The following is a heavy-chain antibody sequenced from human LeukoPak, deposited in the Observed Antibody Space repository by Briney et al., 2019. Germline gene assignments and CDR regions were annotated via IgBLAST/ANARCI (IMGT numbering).Heavy chain of an antibody. CDR1: GYTFTSYY. J-gene: IGHJ4*02. Sequence: ASVKVSCKASGYTFTSYYLHWVRQAPGQGLEWMGRIIPNSGDTNYAQTFQGRVTMTRDTSISTAYMELSRLRSDDTAVYYCARSYDSSGYYPGDYWGQGTLVTVSS. CDR3: ARSYDSSGYYPGDY. CDR2: IIPNSGDT. V-gene: IGHV1-2*06. D-gene: IGHD3-22*01.